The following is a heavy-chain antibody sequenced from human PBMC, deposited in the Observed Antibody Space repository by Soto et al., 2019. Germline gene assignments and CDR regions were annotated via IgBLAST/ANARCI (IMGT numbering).Heavy chain of an antibody. CDR2: ISGSGGST. CDR1: GFTFSSYA. Sequence: GGSLRLSCAASGFTFSSYAMSWVRQAPGKGLEWVSAISGSGGSTYYADSVKGRFTISRDNSKNTLYLQMNSLRAEDTAVYYCANPTFGHDYIWGKDYWGQGTLVTVSS. D-gene: IGHD3-16*01. V-gene: IGHV3-23*01. CDR3: ANPTFGHDYIWGKDY. J-gene: IGHJ4*02.